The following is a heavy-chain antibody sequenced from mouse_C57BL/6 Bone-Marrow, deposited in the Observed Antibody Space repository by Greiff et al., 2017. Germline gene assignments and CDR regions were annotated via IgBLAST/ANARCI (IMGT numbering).Heavy chain of an antibody. CDR2: IVPGSGSP. J-gene: IGHJ3*01. D-gene: IGHD2-1*01. Sequence: QVQLQQSGAELMKPGASVKLSCKATGYTFTGYWLEWVKQRPGHGLEWIGEIVPGSGSPNYNEKFKGKATFTADTSSHTAYMQLSRLTTEDSAIYDGARGLLWSAWFAYWGQGTLVTVSA. V-gene: IGHV1-9*01. CDR1: GYTFTGYW. CDR3: ARGLLWSAWFAY.